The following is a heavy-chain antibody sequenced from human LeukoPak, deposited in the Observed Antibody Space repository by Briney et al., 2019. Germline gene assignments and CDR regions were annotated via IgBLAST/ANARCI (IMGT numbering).Heavy chain of an antibody. CDR1: GYTFTGYY. Sequence: ASVKVSCKASGYTFTGYYIHWVRQAPGQGLEWMGWINPDTGGTNYAPKFQGRVTMTRDTSISTAYMEVSRLTSDDTALYYCARGLTIYYFDYWGQGTLVTVSS. CDR2: INPDTGGT. V-gene: IGHV1-2*02. D-gene: IGHD2-2*01. CDR3: ARGLTIYYFDY. J-gene: IGHJ4*02.